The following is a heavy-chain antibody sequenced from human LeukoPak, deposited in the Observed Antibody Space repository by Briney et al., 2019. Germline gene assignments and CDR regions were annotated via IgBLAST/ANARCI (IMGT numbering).Heavy chain of an antibody. CDR1: GGSFSGYY. CDR2: INHSGST. CDR3: ARGGVTGTHTLYYCYYYMDV. D-gene: IGHD1-20*01. V-gene: IGHV4-34*01. J-gene: IGHJ6*03. Sequence: PSETLSLTCAVYGGSFSGYYWSWIRQPPGKGLEWIGEINHSGSTNYNPSLESRVTISVDTSKNQFSLKLSSVTAADTAVYYCARGGVTGTHTLYYCYYYMDVWGKGTTVTVSS.